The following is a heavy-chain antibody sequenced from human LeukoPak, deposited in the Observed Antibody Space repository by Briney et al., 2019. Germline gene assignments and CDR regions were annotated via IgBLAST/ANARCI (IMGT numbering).Heavy chain of an antibody. D-gene: IGHD6-13*01. J-gene: IGHJ5*02. Sequence: GASVKVSCKASGYTFTSYYMHWVRQAPGQGLEWMGIINPSGGSTSYARKFQGRVTMTRDMSTSTVYMELSSLRSEDTAVYYCARDQSPGIAAGGTGWFDPWGQGTLVTVSS. CDR3: ARDQSPGIAAGGTGWFDP. CDR1: GYTFTSYY. V-gene: IGHV1-46*01. CDR2: INPSGGST.